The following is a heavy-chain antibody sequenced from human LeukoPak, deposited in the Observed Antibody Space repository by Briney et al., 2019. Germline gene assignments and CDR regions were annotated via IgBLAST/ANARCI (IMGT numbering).Heavy chain of an antibody. V-gene: IGHV4-39*01. CDR3: ARHSGRGVAANPDY. J-gene: IGHJ4*02. CDR2: IYYSGST. D-gene: IGHD6-25*01. Sequence: PSELLSLTCTVSGGSISSSSYYWGWIRQPPGKGLEWIGSIYYSGSTYYNPSLKSRVTISVDTSKNQFSLKLSSVTAADTAVYYCARHSGRGVAANPDYWGQGTLVTVSS. CDR1: GGSISSSSYY.